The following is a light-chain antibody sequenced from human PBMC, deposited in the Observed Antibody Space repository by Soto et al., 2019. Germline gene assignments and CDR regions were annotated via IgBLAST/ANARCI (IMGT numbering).Light chain of an antibody. V-gene: IGLV2-14*03. J-gene: IGLJ2*01. Sequence: QSALTQPASVSGSPGQSITISGTGTSSDVGGDNYVSWYQHHPGKAPKLKIYDVNNRPSGVSDRFSGSKSGNTASLTISGLQSEDEADYYCSSYTGSSTLLVFGGGTKLPV. CDR2: DVN. CDR3: SSYTGSSTLLV. CDR1: SSDVGGDNY.